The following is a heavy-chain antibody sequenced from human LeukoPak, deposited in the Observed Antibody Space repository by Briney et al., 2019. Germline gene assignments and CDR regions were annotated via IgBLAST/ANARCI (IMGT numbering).Heavy chain of an antibody. CDR1: GFTISDHY. D-gene: IGHD6-13*01. V-gene: IGHV3-23*01. CDR3: AKGAGYSSNWNFDY. J-gene: IGHJ4*02. Sequence: GGSLRLSYAASGFTISDHYMDWVRQAPGKGLEWVSTISGRGDSTYYADSVKGRFTISRDNSKNTLYLQMNSLRLEDTAGYYCAKGAGYSSNWNFDYWGQGTLVTVSS. CDR2: ISGRGDST.